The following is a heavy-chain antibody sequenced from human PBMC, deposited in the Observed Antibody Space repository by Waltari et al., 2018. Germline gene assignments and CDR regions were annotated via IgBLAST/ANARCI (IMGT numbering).Heavy chain of an antibody. CDR3: ARWPAGGGY. J-gene: IGHJ4*02. Sequence: QVQLQESGPGLVKPSQTLSLTCTVSGGSISSGSYYWSWIRQPAGKGLEWIGYIYTSGSTNYNPSLKSRVTISVDTSKNQFSLKLSSVTAADTAMYYCARWPAGGGYWGQGTLVTVSS. CDR2: IYTSGST. D-gene: IGHD3-10*01. CDR1: GGSISSGSYY. V-gene: IGHV4-61*09.